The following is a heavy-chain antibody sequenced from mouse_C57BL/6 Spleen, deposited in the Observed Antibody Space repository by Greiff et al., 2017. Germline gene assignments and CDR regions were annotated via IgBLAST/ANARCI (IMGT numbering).Heavy chain of an antibody. V-gene: IGHV5-2*01. CDR3: ARQDYDGAWFAY. D-gene: IGHD2-4*01. J-gene: IGHJ3*01. Sequence: EVKLMESGGGLVQPGESLKLSCESNEYEFPSHDMSWVRKTPEKRLELVAAINSDGGSTYYPDTMERRFIISRDNTKKTLYLQMSSLRSEDTALYYCARQDYDGAWFAYWGQGTLVTVSA. CDR2: INSDGGST. CDR1: EYEFPSHD.